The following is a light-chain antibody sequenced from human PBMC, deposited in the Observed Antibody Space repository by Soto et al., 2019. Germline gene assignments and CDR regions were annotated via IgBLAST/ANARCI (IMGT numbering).Light chain of an antibody. CDR1: SSNIGSNY. Sequence: QSVLTQPPSASGTPGQTVTIPCSGSSSNIGSNYVYWYQQLPGTAPKLLIYSNNQRPSGVPDRYSGSKSGTSASLAISGLRSEDEAEYYCAAWDVRLSGWVFGGGTKLTVL. J-gene: IGLJ3*02. CDR2: SNN. V-gene: IGLV1-47*02. CDR3: AAWDVRLSGWV.